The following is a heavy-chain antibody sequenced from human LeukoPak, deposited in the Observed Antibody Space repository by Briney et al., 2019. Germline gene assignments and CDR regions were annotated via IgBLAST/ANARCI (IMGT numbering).Heavy chain of an antibody. J-gene: IGHJ4*02. CDR1: GFTFSSYA. CDR2: ISGSGGST. Sequence: GGSLRLSCAASGFTFSSYAMSWVRQAPGKGLEWVSAISGSGGSTYYADSVKGRFTISRDNSKNTLYLQMNSLRAEDTAVYYCAKGSRLGDPLYCSGGSCYGLLDYWGRGTLVTVSS. V-gene: IGHV3-23*01. CDR3: AKGSRLGDPLYCSGGSCYGLLDY. D-gene: IGHD2-15*01.